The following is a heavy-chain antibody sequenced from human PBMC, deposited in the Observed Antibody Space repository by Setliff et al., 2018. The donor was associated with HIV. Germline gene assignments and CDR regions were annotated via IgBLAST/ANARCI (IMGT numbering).Heavy chain of an antibody. CDR2: INYSGSA. J-gene: IGHJ5*02. D-gene: IGHD2-15*01. CDR1: GGSVSSTSYY. Sequence: SETLSLTCTVSGGSVSSTSYYWGWIRQPPGKGLEWIGRINYSGSAYYIPSLKSRVTISVDTSKKQFSLNLSSVTAADTAVYYCVRHHDSDFSGDPDWFDPWGQGSQVTVSS. V-gene: IGHV4-39*01. CDR3: VRHHDSDFSGDPDWFDP.